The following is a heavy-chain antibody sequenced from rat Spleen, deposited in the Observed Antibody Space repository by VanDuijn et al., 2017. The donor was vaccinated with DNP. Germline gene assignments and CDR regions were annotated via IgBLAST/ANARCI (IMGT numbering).Heavy chain of an antibody. V-gene: IGHV2-63*01. J-gene: IGHJ4*01. D-gene: IGHD1-12*02. CDR3: TRESYYDGSYYYGNVMDA. CDR1: GFSLTDYS. Sequence: QVQLKESGPGLVQPSQTLSLTCTVSGFSLTDYSVHWVRQPPGKGLEWMGRLWYDGDTSYNSALKSRLSISRDTSKNQVFLKMNSLQTDDTGTYYCTRESYYDGSYYYGNVMDAWGQGASVTVSS. CDR2: LWYDGDT.